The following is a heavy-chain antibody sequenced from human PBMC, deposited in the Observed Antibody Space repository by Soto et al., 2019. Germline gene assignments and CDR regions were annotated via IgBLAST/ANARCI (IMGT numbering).Heavy chain of an antibody. CDR1: GGSISSGGYY. J-gene: IGHJ6*03. V-gene: IGHV4-31*03. Sequence: PSETLSLTCTVSGGSISSGGYYWSWIRQHPGKGLEWIGYIYYSGSTYYNPSLKSRVTISVDTSKNQFSLKLSSVTAADTAVYYCASVAGAAYYYYYMDVWGKGTTVTVSS. CDR3: ASVAGAAYYYYYMDV. D-gene: IGHD6-19*01. CDR2: IYYSGST.